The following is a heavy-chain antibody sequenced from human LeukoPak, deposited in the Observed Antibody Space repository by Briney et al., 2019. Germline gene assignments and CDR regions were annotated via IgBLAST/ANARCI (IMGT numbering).Heavy chain of an antibody. D-gene: IGHD1-26*01. CDR2: VNPNSGGT. Sequence: ASVKVSCEASGYTFTLYYIHWVRQAPGRGLEWMGWVNPNSGGTNYAQKFQGRVTMTRDTSISTAYLELSRLTSDDAAVYYCARGQVGATTTLDYWGQGTLVTVSS. CDR3: ARGQVGATTTLDY. CDR1: GYTFTLYY. V-gene: IGHV1-2*02. J-gene: IGHJ4*02.